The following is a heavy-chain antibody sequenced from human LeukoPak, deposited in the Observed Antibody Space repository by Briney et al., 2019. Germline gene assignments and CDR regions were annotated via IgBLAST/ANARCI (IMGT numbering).Heavy chain of an antibody. Sequence: GGSLRLSCAASGFTFSSYGMHWVRQAPGKGLEWVAHIRFDESDKYYADSVKGRFTISRDISRNTVYLQMNSLRPEDTAVYYCAKDPTHYRVWDYYETIGLSYWGQGTLVTVSS. CDR2: IRFDESDK. V-gene: IGHV3-30*02. CDR1: GFTFSSYG. J-gene: IGHJ4*02. CDR3: AKDPTHYRVWDYYETIGLSY. D-gene: IGHD3-22*01.